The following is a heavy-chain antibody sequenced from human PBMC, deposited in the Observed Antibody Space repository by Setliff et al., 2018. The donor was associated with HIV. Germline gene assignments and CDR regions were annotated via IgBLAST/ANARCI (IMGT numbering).Heavy chain of an antibody. V-gene: IGHV4-38-2*02. CDR2: IYHSGST. D-gene: IGHD3-22*01. Sequence: PSETLSLTCIVSGYSISSGYYWGWIRQPPGKGLEWIGTIYHSGSTYYNPSLKSRVTISVDTSKNQFSLNLSSVTAADTAVYYCARHLSVRYYYDSSGKGSGWFDPWGQGTLVT. CDR1: GYSISSGYY. CDR3: ARHLSVRYYYDSSGKGSGWFDP. J-gene: IGHJ5*02.